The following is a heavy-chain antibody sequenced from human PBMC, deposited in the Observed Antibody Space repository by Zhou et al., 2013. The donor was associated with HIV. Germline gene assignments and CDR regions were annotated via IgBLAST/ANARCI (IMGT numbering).Heavy chain of an antibody. V-gene: IGHV1-18*01. CDR2: FSAYNGDR. CDR1: VHNFNDYT. J-gene: IGHJ4*02. D-gene: IGHD1-1*01. CDR3: ATDGGTDWDDSGSAY. Sequence: QVQLLQSGGEVKKPGASVKVSCKASVHNFNDYTFTWVRQAPGQGLEWMGWFSAYNGDRSYLQKYQGRFSMTPEAATSTAYMELTSLTSDDTAVYYCATDGGTDWDDSGSAYWGQGTLVTVSS.